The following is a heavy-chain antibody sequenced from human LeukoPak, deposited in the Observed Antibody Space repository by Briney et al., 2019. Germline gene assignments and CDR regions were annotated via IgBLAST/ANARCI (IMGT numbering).Heavy chain of an antibody. CDR2: LGTDGDT. Sequence: GGSLRLSCATSGFTLTNYAMHWVRQPAGEGLEWVSALGTDGDTFYPGSVKGRFSISRDNAKKSLFLQMNSLRVEDTAIYYCARQSTPHGNFDYWGQGTLVTVSS. D-gene: IGHD5-24*01. CDR3: ARQSTPHGNFDY. J-gene: IGHJ4*02. V-gene: IGHV3-13*01. CDR1: GFTLTNYA.